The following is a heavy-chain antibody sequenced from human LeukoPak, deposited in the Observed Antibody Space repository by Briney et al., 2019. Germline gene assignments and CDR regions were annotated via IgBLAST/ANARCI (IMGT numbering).Heavy chain of an antibody. J-gene: IGHJ4*02. V-gene: IGHV3-9*01. CDR3: ASHGARQN. Sequence: PGGSLRLSCAASGFTFDDYAMHWVRQAPGKGLEWVSGISWNSGSIGYADSVKGRFTISRDNAKNSLYLQMNSLRDEDTAVYYCASHGARQNWGQGTLVTVSS. CDR2: ISWNSGSI. CDR1: GFTFDDYA. D-gene: IGHD1-26*01.